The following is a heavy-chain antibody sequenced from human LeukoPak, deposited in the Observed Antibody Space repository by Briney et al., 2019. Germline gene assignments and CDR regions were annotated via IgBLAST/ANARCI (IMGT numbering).Heavy chain of an antibody. V-gene: IGHV3-20*04. CDR2: INWNGGST. Sequence: GGSLRLSCAASGFTFDDYGMSWVRQAPGKGLEWVSGINWNGGSTGYADSVKGRFTISRDNAKNSLYLQMNSLRAEDKALYYCARGSPGIAAAGPGYGMDAWGQGTTVTVSS. J-gene: IGHJ6*02. D-gene: IGHD6-13*01. CDR1: GFTFDDYG. CDR3: ARGSPGIAAAGPGYGMDA.